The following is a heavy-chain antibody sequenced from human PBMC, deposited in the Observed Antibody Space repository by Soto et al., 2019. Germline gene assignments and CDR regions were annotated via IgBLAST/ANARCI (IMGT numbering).Heavy chain of an antibody. Sequence: QVQLVESGGGVVQPGRSLRLSCAASGFTYSTYTMHWVRQAPGKWLEWVAVISYDGNNKFYADSVKGRFTISRDSTKQTLYLQMNSLRPDDTAMYYCARDGVSSTEYTWNDGTYFDYWGQGALVTVSS. J-gene: IGHJ4*02. CDR2: ISYDGNNK. D-gene: IGHD1-20*01. V-gene: IGHV3-30-3*01. CDR1: GFTYSTYT. CDR3: ARDGVSSTEYTWNDGTYFDY.